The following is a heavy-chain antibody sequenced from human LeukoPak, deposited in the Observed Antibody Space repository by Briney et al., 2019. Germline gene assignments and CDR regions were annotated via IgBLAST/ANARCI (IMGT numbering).Heavy chain of an antibody. D-gene: IGHD2-15*01. Sequence: RESGPALVKPTQTLTLTCTFSGFSLSTRGMCVSWIRQPPGKALEWLARIDWDDDKYYSTSLKTRLTISKDTSKNQVVLTMTNMDPVDTATYYCARIRYCSGGSCFKTFDYWGQGTLVTVSS. CDR3: ARIRYCSGGSCFKTFDY. CDR2: IDWDDDK. J-gene: IGHJ4*02. V-gene: IGHV2-70*11. CDR1: GFSLSTRGMC.